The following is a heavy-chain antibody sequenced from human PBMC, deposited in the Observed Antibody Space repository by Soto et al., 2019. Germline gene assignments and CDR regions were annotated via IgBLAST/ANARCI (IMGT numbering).Heavy chain of an antibody. CDR2: TYYRSKWYN. V-gene: IGHV6-1*01. D-gene: IGHD2-21*02. Sequence: SQTLSLTCAISGDSVSSSSAAWNWIRQSPSRGLEWLGRTYYRSKWYNDYAVSVKSRITINPDTSKNQFSLQLNSVTPEDTAVYYCARESLVLGDWYYGMDVWGQGTTVTVSS. CDR1: GDSVSSSSAA. J-gene: IGHJ6*02. CDR3: ARESLVLGDWYYGMDV.